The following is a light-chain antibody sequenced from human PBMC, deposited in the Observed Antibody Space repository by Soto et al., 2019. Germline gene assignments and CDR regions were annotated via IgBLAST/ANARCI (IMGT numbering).Light chain of an antibody. CDR1: SSDVGAYKY. CDR3: SSFTGPTTLDV. CDR2: GVS. V-gene: IGLV2-14*03. J-gene: IGLJ1*01. Sequence: QSALTQPASVSGSPGQSVTISCTGTSSDVGAYKYVSWYQKHPGKAPKLMIYGVSNRPSGISNRFSGSKSGNTPLLTISGLQPEDEADYYCSSFTGPTTLDVFGTGT.